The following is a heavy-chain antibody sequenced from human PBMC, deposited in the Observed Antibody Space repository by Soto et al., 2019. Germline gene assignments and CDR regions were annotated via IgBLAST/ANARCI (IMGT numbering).Heavy chain of an antibody. J-gene: IGHJ5*02. CDR3: ATQEVGGTYVYTYDP. CDR2: IYSSENT. D-gene: IGHD1-26*01. Sequence: SETLSLTCTFSGCSVSSNSYSWGWIRQSPGKGLEWIGTIYSSENTHYNPSLLSRVTISVDTSMNQFSLRLSSVTAADTAVYYCATQEVGGTYVYTYDPWGQGTLVTVSS. CDR1: GCSVSSNSYS. V-gene: IGHV4-39*01.